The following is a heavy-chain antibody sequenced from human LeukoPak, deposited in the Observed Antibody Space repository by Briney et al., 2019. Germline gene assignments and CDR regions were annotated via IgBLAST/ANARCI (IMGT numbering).Heavy chain of an antibody. CDR3: AREGLLWFGERNLFDY. Sequence: ASVKVSCKASGGTFNNYAINWVRQAPGQGLEWMGGIIPIFGTANYAQKFQGRVTITADESTSTAYMELSSLRSEDTAVYYCAREGLLWFGERNLFDYWGQGTLVTVSS. CDR1: GGTFNNYA. CDR2: IIPIFGTA. V-gene: IGHV1-69*13. D-gene: IGHD3-10*01. J-gene: IGHJ4*02.